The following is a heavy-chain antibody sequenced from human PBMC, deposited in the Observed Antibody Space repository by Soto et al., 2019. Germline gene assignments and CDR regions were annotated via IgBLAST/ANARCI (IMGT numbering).Heavy chain of an antibody. Sequence: SGPTLVNPTQAYTLTCALSGFRLSTSGVGVRWIRQPPGKALEWLALIYWGDDKRYRSSLKTRLTITKDTSNNQVVLTMTNMDPVDTATYYCAVEYDYVWGSHGYFDYWGQGTLVTVS. J-gene: IGHJ4*02. D-gene: IGHD3-16*01. CDR3: AVEYDYVWGSHGYFDY. CDR1: GFRLSTSGVG. V-gene: IGHV2-5*02. CDR2: IYWGDDK.